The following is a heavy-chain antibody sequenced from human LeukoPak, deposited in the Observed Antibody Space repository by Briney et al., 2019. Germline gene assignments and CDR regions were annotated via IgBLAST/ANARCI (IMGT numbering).Heavy chain of an antibody. J-gene: IGHJ4*02. Sequence: PGGSLRLSCAASGFTFNTYPMNWVRQAPGRGLEWVSYISSGSGTIHYADSVKGRFTISRDNAKNSLFLQMNSLRDEDTAVYYCAREEYWGQGTLVTVSS. CDR1: GFTFNTYP. CDR2: ISSGSGTI. V-gene: IGHV3-48*02. CDR3: AREEY.